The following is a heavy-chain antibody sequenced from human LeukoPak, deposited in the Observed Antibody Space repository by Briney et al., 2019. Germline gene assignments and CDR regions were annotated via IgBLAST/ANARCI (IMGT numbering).Heavy chain of an antibody. D-gene: IGHD2-2*01. Sequence: GASVKVSCKASGYTFTSYAMHWVRQAPGQRLEWMGWINAGNGNTKYSQKFQGRVTITRDTSASTAYMELSSLRSEDTAVYYCARGGSCTSCYEDSFDYWGQGTLVTVSS. CDR1: GYTFTSYA. CDR3: ARGGSCTSCYEDSFDY. CDR2: INAGNGNT. J-gene: IGHJ4*02. V-gene: IGHV1-3*01.